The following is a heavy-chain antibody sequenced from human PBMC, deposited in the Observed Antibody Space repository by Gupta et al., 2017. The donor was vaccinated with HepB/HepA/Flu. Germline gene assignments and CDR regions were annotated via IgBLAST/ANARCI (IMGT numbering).Heavy chain of an antibody. D-gene: IGHD2-2*01. V-gene: IGHV3-43*02. CDR2: ISGDGGST. CDR1: GSTFDDYA. J-gene: IGHJ4*02. CDR3: AKGVPAAMGY. Sequence: EVQLVESGGGVVQPGGSLRLSCAASGSTFDDYAMHWVRQAPGKGLEWVSLISGDGGSTYYADSVKGRFTISRDNSKNSLYLQMNSLRTEDTALYDCAKGVPAAMGYWGQGTLVTVSS.